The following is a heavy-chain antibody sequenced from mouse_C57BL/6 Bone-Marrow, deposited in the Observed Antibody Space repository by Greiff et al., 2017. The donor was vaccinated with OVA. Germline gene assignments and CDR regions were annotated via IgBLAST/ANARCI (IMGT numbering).Heavy chain of an antibody. V-gene: IGHV5-17*01. CDR1: GFTFSDYG. Sequence: EVQGVESGGGLVKPGGSLKLSCAASGFTFSDYGMHWVRQAPEKGLEWVAYISSGSGTIYYADTVKGRFTISRDNAKNTLFLQMTSLRSDDTAMDYCARDYYDYGEGFAYWGQGTLVTVSA. J-gene: IGHJ3*01. CDR2: ISSGSGTI. CDR3: ARDYYDYGEGFAY. D-gene: IGHD2-4*01.